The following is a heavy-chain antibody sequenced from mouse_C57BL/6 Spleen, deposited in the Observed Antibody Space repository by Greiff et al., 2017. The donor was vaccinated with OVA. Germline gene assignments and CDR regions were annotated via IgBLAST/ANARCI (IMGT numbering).Heavy chain of an antibody. CDR3: ARGDYGSSYSFDY. V-gene: IGHV1-52*01. J-gene: IGHJ2*01. CDR2: IDPSDSET. CDR1: GYTFTSYW. D-gene: IGHD1-1*01. Sequence: QVQLKQPGAELVKPGASVKLSCKASGYTFTSYWMHWVKQRPGQGLEWIGNIDPSDSETHYNQKFKDKATLTVDKSSSTAYMQLSSLTSEDSAVYYCARGDYGSSYSFDYWGQGTTLTVSS.